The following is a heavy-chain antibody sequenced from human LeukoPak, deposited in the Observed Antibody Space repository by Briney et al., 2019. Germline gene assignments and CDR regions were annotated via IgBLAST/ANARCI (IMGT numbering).Heavy chain of an antibody. D-gene: IGHD6-13*01. Sequence: GGSLRLSCAASGFTFSSYEMNWVRQAPGKGLEWVSYISSSGSTIYYADSVKGRFTISRDNAKNSLYLQMNSLRAEDTAVYDCARDRAAAGYDYWGQGTLVTVSS. CDR1: GFTFSSYE. J-gene: IGHJ4*02. V-gene: IGHV3-48*03. CDR3: ARDRAAAGYDY. CDR2: ISSSGSTI.